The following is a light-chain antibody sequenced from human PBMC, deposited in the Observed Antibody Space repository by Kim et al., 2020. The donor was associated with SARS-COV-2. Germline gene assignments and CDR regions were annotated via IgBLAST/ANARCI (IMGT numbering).Light chain of an antibody. CDR2: DVT. CDR3: SSYTGSSTYV. CDR1: SSDVGSDDD. V-gene: IGLV2-14*04. Sequence: GQSITLSCTGSSSDVGSDDDVSWYQQHPGKAPKLMIYDVTERPSGVSNRFSGSKSANTASLTISGLQAEDEADYYCSSYTGSSTYVFGTGTKVTVL. J-gene: IGLJ1*01.